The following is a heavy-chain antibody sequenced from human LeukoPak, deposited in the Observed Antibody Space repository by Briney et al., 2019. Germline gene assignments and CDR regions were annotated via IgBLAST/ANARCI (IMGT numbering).Heavy chain of an antibody. CDR1: GITLSNYG. J-gene: IGHJ4*02. V-gene: IGHV3-23*01. D-gene: IGHD3-22*01. CDR3: AKRGVVIRVILVGFHKEAYYFDS. CDR2: ISDSGGRT. Sequence: GGSLRLSCAVSGITLSNYGMSWVRQAPGKGLEWVAGISDSGGRTNYADSVEGRFTISRENSRNTLYLQMNSLRAEDTAVYFCAKRGVVIRVILVGFHKEAYYFDSWGQGALVTVSP.